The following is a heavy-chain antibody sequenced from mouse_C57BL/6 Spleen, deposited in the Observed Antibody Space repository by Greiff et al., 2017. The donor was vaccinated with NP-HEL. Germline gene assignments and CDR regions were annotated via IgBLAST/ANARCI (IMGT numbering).Heavy chain of an antibody. Sequence: EVQLQQSGAELVRPGASVKLSCTASGFNIKDDYMHWVKQRPEPGLEWIGWIDPENGDTEYASKFQGKATITADTSSNTAYLQLSSLTSEDTAVYYCTTGQLRLQNYAMDYWGQGTSVTVSS. V-gene: IGHV14-4*01. D-gene: IGHD3-2*02. CDR2: IDPENGDT. CDR3: TTGQLRLQNYAMDY. CDR1: GFNIKDDY. J-gene: IGHJ4*01.